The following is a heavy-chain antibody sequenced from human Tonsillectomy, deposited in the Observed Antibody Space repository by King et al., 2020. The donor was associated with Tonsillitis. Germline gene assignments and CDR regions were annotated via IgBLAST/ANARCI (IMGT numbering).Heavy chain of an antibody. J-gene: IGHJ6*02. CDR1: GGSVSSGDYY. D-gene: IGHD3-10*01. CDR3: ARLPLEWFGESGVMDV. CDR2: IYYSGTT. V-gene: IGHV4-30-4*01. Sequence: QLQESGPGLVKPSQTLSLTCTVSGGSVSSGDYYWNWIRQPPGKGLEWIAYIYYSGTTYYNPSLKSRLSLSIDTSDNQFSLRLNSVTAADTAVYYCARLPLEWFGESGVMDVWGQGTTVTVSS.